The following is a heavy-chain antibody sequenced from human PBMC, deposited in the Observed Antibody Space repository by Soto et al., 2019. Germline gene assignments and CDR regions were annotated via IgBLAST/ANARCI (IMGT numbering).Heavy chain of an antibody. J-gene: IGHJ5*02. CDR1: GFTFSSYG. Sequence: PGGSLRLSCAASGFTFSSYGMHWVRQAPGKGLEWVAVIWYDGSNKYYADSVKGRFTISRDNSKNTLYLQMNSLRAEDTAVYYCARGTGPAAMSLRRNWFDPWGQGTLVTVSS. CDR2: IWYDGSNK. V-gene: IGHV3-33*01. CDR3: ARGTGPAAMSLRRNWFDP. D-gene: IGHD2-2*01.